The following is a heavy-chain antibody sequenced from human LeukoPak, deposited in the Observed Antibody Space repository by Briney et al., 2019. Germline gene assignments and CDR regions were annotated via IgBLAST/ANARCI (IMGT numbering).Heavy chain of an antibody. D-gene: IGHD3-3*01. CDR1: GYTFTGYC. CDR3: ATALTIENWFDP. V-gene: IGHV1-2*06. Sequence: ASVKVSCKASGYTFTGYCMHWVRQAPGQGLEWMGRINPNSGGTNYAQKFQGRVTMTRDTSISTAYMELSRLRSEDTAVYYCATALTIENWFDPWGQGTLVTVSS. J-gene: IGHJ5*02. CDR2: INPNSGGT.